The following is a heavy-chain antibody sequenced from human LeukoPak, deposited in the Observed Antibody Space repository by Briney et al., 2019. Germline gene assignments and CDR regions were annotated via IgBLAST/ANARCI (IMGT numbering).Heavy chain of an antibody. V-gene: IGHV3-33*01. CDR3: ARESYGDYDFDY. Sequence: GGSLRLSCAASGFTFSSYGMHWVRQAPGKGLEWVAVIWYDGSNKYYADPVKGRFTISRDNSKNTLYLQMNSLRAEDTAVYYCARESYGDYDFDYWGQGTLVTVSS. D-gene: IGHD4-17*01. CDR1: GFTFSSYG. CDR2: IWYDGSNK. J-gene: IGHJ4*02.